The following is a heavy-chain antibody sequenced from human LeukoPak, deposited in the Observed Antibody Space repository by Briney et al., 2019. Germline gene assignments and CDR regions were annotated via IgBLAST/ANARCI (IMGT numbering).Heavy chain of an antibody. D-gene: IGHD2-2*01. CDR2: IYHSGST. CDR3: AREDQLAGDALDI. V-gene: IGHV4-38-2*02. CDR1: GYSISSGYY. J-gene: IGHJ3*02. Sequence: SETLSLTCTVSGYSISSGYYWGWIRQPPGKGLEWIGSIYHSGSTYYNPSLKSRVTISVDTSKNQFSLKLSSVTAADTAVYYCAREDQLAGDALDIWGQGTMVTVSS.